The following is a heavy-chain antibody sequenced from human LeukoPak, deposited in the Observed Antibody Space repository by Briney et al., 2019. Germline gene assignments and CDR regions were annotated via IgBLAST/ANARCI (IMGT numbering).Heavy chain of an antibody. CDR3: AKTPDIVVVVAATLFDY. CDR2: ISGSDGST. V-gene: IGHV3-23*01. Sequence: PGGSLRLSFAASGFPFSSYAIGSVRQAPGKGLEWVSAISGSDGSTSYADSVKGRFTSSRDNSQNTLYLQMNSLRAEDTAVYCCAKTPDIVVVVAATLFDYWGQGTLVTVSS. CDR1: GFPFSSYA. D-gene: IGHD2-15*01. J-gene: IGHJ4*02.